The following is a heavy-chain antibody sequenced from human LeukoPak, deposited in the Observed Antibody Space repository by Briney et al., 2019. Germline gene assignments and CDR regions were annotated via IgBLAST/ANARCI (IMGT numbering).Heavy chain of an antibody. CDR2: INPNSGGT. V-gene: IGHV1-2*02. J-gene: IGHJ5*02. Sequence: ASVTVSCKASGYTFSASLLHWVRQAPGQPLEWMGWINPNSGGTKCAQKFQGRVTLTTDTSIGTAYMDLSRLTSYHPAVYFCAREGFICSHCPLIGDDKWFHPWGQGTLVTVSS. CDR3: AREGFICSHCPLIGDDKWFHP. CDR1: GYTFSASL. D-gene: IGHD3-10*01.